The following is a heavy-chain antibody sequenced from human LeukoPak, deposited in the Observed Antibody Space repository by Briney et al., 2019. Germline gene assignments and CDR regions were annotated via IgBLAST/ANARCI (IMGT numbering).Heavy chain of an antibody. V-gene: IGHV4-59*08. J-gene: IGHJ5*02. CDR1: GGSISSYY. CDR2: IYYSGST. CDR3: ARQPTSRDGYNWFDP. Sequence: SETLSLTCTVSGGSISSYYWSWIRQPPGKGLEWIGYIYYSGSTNYSPSLKSRVTISVDTSKNQFSLKLSSVTAADTAVYYCARQPTSRDGYNWFDPWGQGTLVTVSS. D-gene: IGHD5-24*01.